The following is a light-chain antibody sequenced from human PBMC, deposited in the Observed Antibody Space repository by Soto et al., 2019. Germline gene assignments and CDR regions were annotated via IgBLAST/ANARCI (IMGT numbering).Light chain of an antibody. Sequence: DIQMTQSPSSLSASVGDRVTVTCRASQSISTYLNWYQQKPGKAPNLLIYAASTLQSGVPSRFSGSGSGTDFTLTISSLQPEDFATYYCQQSYSTPGPFGQGAKVEI. CDR2: AAS. CDR3: QQSYSTPGP. J-gene: IGKJ1*01. V-gene: IGKV1-39*01. CDR1: QSISTY.